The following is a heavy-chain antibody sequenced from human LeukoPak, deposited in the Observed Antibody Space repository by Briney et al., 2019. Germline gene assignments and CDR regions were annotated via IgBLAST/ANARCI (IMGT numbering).Heavy chain of an antibody. CDR1: GFALTTYN. CDR2: VTAFNENT. J-gene: IGHJ6*03. D-gene: IGHD5-12*01. CDR3: ARDGYSGYDFKDYYYYMDV. V-gene: IGHV1-18*01. Sequence: SVKVSCKASGFALTTYNIVWLRQAPGQGLEWVGWVTAFNENTHYSRKFQGRVTMTRDTSTSTAYMELRSLRSDDTAVYYCARDGYSGYDFKDYYYYMDVWGKGTTVTISS.